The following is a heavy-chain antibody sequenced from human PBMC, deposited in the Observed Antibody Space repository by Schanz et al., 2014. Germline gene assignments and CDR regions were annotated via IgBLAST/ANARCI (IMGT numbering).Heavy chain of an antibody. CDR2: IYHSGST. CDR3: ARHMGRLSSSRGNYFDY. V-gene: IGHV4-39*01. CDR1: GGSISSSSYF. D-gene: IGHD6-13*01. Sequence: QLQLQESGPGLVKPSETLSLTCTVSGGSISSSSYFWGWIRQPPGKGLEWIGSIYHSGSTYNNPPLKRRVPMSVDTPKNMSPLKLYSVTAADTALYYCARHMGRLSSSRGNYFDYWGQGTLVTVSS. J-gene: IGHJ4*02.